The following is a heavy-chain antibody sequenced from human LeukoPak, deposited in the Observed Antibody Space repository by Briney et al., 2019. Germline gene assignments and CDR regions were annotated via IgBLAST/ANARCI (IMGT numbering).Heavy chain of an antibody. V-gene: IGHV3-66*01. J-gene: IGHJ4*02. Sequence: GGSLRLSCAASGFTVSWVRQAPGKGLEWVSVIYSDGRTYYADSGKGRFTISRDNSKSTLDLQMNSPRAEDTAVYYCARGRSEGGSYFFDYWGQGTLVTVSS. CDR3: ARGRSEGGSYFFDY. D-gene: IGHD1-26*01. CDR1: GFTV. CDR2: IYSDGRT.